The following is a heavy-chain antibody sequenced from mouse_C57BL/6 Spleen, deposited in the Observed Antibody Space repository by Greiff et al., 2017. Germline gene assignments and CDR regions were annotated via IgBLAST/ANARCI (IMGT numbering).Heavy chain of an antibody. Sequence: QVQLQQSGAELVRPGASVTLSCKASGYTFTAYEIDWLKQTPVHGLEWIGAFDPEPDGTAYNQKFKGKAILTAEKSSRTAYMELRSLTSEDSAVYYGTIYDGYYEGYWGQGTTLTVSS. CDR3: TIYDGYYEGY. D-gene: IGHD2-3*01. V-gene: IGHV1-15*01. CDR1: GYTFTAYE. J-gene: IGHJ2*01. CDR2: FDPEPDGT.